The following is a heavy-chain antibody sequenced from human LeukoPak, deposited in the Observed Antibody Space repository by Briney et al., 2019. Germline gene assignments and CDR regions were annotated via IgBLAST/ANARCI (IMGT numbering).Heavy chain of an antibody. Sequence: ASVKVSCKASGYTFTGYYMHWVRQAPGQGLEGMGRINPNSGGTNYAQKFQGRVTMTRDTSISTAYMELSRLRSDDTAVYYCARLAVAYPTDYWGQGTLVTVSS. J-gene: IGHJ4*02. V-gene: IGHV1-2*06. CDR1: GYTFTGYY. CDR3: ARLAVAYPTDY. D-gene: IGHD6-19*01. CDR2: INPNSGGT.